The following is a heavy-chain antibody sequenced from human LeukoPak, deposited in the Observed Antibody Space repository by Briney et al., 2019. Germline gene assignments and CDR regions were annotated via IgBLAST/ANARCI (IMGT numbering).Heavy chain of an antibody. CDR3: ARAPIDYDILTGYYDY. CDR1: GGSISSGGYY. Sequence: SETLSLTCTVSGGSISSGGYYWSWIRQHPGKGLECIGYIYYSGSTYYNPSLKSRVTISVDTSKNQFSLKLSSVTAADTAVYYCARAPIDYDILTGYYDYWGQGTLVTVSS. J-gene: IGHJ4*02. D-gene: IGHD3-9*01. V-gene: IGHV4-31*03. CDR2: IYYSGST.